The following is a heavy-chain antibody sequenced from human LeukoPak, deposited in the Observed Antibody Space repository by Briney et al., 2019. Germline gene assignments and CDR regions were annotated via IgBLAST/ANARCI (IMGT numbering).Heavy chain of an antibody. Sequence: SVKVSCKASGSTFSSYAISWVRQAPGQGLEWMGGIIPIFGTANYAQKFQGRVTITADESTSTAYMELSSLRSEDTAVYYCASRSSSSWYSYYYYGMDVWGQGTTVTVSS. D-gene: IGHD6-13*01. CDR3: ASRSSSSWYSYYYYGMDV. V-gene: IGHV1-69*13. J-gene: IGHJ6*02. CDR1: GSTFSSYA. CDR2: IIPIFGTA.